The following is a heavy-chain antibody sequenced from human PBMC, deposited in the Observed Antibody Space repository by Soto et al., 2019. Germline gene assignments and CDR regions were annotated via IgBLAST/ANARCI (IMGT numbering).Heavy chain of an antibody. Sequence: QVQLVQSGAEVKKPGSSVKVSCKASGGTFSSYSINWVRQAPGQGLEWMGGIIPIFGTANYAQNFQGRVTLTADESTSTAHMELSSLRNEDTAVYYCARPFQSWPGGWYFDLWGRGTLVTVSS. CDR2: IIPIFGTA. D-gene: IGHD3-16*01. J-gene: IGHJ2*01. CDR3: ARPFQSWPGGWYFDL. CDR1: GGTFSSYS. V-gene: IGHV1-69*01.